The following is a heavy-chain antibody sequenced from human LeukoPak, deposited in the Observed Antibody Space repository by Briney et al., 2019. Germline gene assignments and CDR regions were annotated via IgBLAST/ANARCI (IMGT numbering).Heavy chain of an antibody. Sequence: SQTLSLTCAISGDSVSRNSVAWNWIRQSPSRGLEWLGRTYYRSKWYNDYAVSVKSRITINPDTSKNQFSLQLSSVTAADTAVYYCASRAGRIYGDYGLEDYWGQGTLVTVSS. CDR3: ASRAGRIYGDYGLEDY. CDR1: GDSVSRNSVA. V-gene: IGHV6-1*01. D-gene: IGHD4-17*01. CDR2: TYYRSKWYN. J-gene: IGHJ4*02.